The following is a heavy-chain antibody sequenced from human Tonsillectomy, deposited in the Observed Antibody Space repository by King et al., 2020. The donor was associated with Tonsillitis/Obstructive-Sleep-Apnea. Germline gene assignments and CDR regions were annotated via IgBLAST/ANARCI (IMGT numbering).Heavy chain of an antibody. V-gene: IGHV1-46*01. CDR3: ARGDIVVVPGGYYYYYLDV. CDR1: GYTFSSYY. Sequence: QLVQSVAEVKKPGASVKVSCKASGYTFSSYYIHWVRQAPGQGLEWMGIMNPSGGSTNYAQRFQGRVTMTSDTSTSTVYMEFSSLKSDDTAVYYCARGDIVVVPGGYYYYYLDVWGNGTTVTVSS. D-gene: IGHD2-2*01. CDR2: MNPSGGST. J-gene: IGHJ6*03.